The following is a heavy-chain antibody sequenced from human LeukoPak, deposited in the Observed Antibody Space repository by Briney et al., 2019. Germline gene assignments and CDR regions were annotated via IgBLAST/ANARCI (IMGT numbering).Heavy chain of an antibody. CDR3: AREMSWADCSSTSCNDAFDI. V-gene: IGHV4-31*03. CDR2: IYYSGST. D-gene: IGHD2-2*01. J-gene: IGHJ3*02. Sequence: PSETLSLTCTVSGGSISSGGYYWSWIRQHPGKGLEWIGYIYYSGSTYYNPSLKSRVTISVDTSKNQFSLKLSSVTAADTAVYYCAREMSWADCSSTSCNDAFDIWGQGTMVTVSS. CDR1: GGSISSGGYY.